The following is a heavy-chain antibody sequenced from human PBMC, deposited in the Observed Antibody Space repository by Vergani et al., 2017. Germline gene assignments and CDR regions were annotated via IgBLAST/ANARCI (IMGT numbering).Heavy chain of an antibody. D-gene: IGHD6-13*01. V-gene: IGHV3-66*02. Sequence: EVQLVESGGGLVKPGGSLRLSCAASGFTVSSNYMSWVRQAPGKGLEWVSVIYSGGSTYYADSVKGRFTISRDNSKNTLYLQMNSLRAEDTAVYYCARESIAAGDAFDIWGQGTMVTVSS. CDR3: ARESIAAGDAFDI. CDR1: GFTVSSNY. J-gene: IGHJ3*02. CDR2: IYSGGST.